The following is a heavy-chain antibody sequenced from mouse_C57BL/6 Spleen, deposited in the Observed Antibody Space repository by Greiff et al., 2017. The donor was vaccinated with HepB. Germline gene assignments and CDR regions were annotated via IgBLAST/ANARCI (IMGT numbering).Heavy chain of an antibody. J-gene: IGHJ2*01. D-gene: IGHD2-3*01. CDR1: GYTFTDYE. Sequence: QVQLQQSGAELVRPGASVTLSCKASGYTFTDYEMHWVKQTPVHGLEWIGAIDPETGGTAYNQKFKGKAILTADKSSSTAYMELRSLTSEDSAVYYCTREGGDGYPWGYWGQGTTLTVSS. CDR3: TREGGDGYPWGY. V-gene: IGHV1-15*01. CDR2: IDPETGGT.